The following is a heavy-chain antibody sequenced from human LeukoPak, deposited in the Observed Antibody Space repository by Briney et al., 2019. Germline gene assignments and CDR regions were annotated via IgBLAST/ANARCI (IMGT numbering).Heavy chain of an antibody. Sequence: GGSLRLTCAASGFTFSDYSINWVRQAPGKGLEWVSSISTVSTYTNYADSVRGRCSISRDNAKGLLYLQMSNLRDEGTGVYYCARDASGYFHYYYMDVWGKGTTVTVSS. J-gene: IGHJ6*03. CDR2: ISTVSTYT. V-gene: IGHV3-21*01. CDR1: GFTFSDYS. CDR3: ARDASGYFHYYYMDV. D-gene: IGHD3-3*01.